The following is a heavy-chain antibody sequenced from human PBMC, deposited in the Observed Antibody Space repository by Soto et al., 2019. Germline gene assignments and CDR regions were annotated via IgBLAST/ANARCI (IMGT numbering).Heavy chain of an antibody. Sequence: PSETLSLTCAVYGGSFSGYYWSWIRQPPGKGLEWIGEINHSGSTNYNPSLKSRVTISVDTSKNQFSLKLSSVTAADTAVYYCARGQMAKITLDFDYWGQGTLVTVSS. CDR2: INHSGST. V-gene: IGHV4-34*01. D-gene: IGHD5-12*01. CDR1: GGSFSGYY. J-gene: IGHJ4*02. CDR3: ARGQMAKITLDFDY.